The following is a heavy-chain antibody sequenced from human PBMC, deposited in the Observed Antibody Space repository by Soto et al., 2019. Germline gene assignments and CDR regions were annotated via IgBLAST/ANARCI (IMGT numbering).Heavy chain of an antibody. Sequence: GASVKVSCKASGYTFTSYAMHWVRQAPGQRLEWMGWINAGNGNTKYSQKFQGRVTITRDTSASTAYMELSSLRSEDTAVYYCARAERHSYGPHFDYWGQGTLVTVAS. V-gene: IGHV1-3*01. CDR2: INAGNGNT. J-gene: IGHJ4*02. CDR1: GYTFTSYA. CDR3: ARAERHSYGPHFDY. D-gene: IGHD5-18*01.